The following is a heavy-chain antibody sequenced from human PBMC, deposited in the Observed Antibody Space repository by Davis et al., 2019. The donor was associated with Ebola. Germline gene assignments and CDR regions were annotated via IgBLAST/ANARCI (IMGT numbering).Heavy chain of an antibody. V-gene: IGHV3-15*04. CDR3: TSPQVNY. CDR2: VASKANGGAT. J-gene: IGHJ4*02. CDR1: GLTFSNVW. Sequence: PGGSLRLSCAASGLTFSNVWITWVRQAPGKGLEWVGRVASKANGGATDYAAPVKGRFTISRDDSKNTLYLLMNSLNIEDTGVYYCTSPQVNYWGQGTLVTVSS.